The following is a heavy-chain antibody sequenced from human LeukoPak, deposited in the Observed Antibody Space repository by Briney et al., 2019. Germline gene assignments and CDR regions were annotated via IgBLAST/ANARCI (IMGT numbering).Heavy chain of an antibody. D-gene: IGHD2-2*01. CDR3: GRQGSTSGRVDY. CDR2: IYPGDSDT. CDR1: AYSFTSYW. J-gene: IGHJ4*02. Sequence: GASLKISCKGSAYSFTSYWIGWVRQMPPKGLERMGIIYPGDSDTRYSPSFQGQVTISADKSSSTAYLQWSSMKASDTARYYGGRQGSTSGRVDYRGQGTLVTVSS. V-gene: IGHV5-51*01.